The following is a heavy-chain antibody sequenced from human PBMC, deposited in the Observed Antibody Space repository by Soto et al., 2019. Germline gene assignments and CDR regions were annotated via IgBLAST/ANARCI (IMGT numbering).Heavy chain of an antibody. CDR2: INPDSGNT. CDR1: GYTFTSSE. D-gene: IGHD3-10*01. Sequence: ASVKVTYKASGYTFTSSEINLVRQATGQGLEWMGWINPDSGNTGYAQKFKGRVTLTKNTSINTLYLQMNSLRAEDTVVYYCARDFKKGSYLDYWGQGTQVTVSS. J-gene: IGHJ4*02. CDR3: ARDFKKGSYLDY. V-gene: IGHV1-8*01.